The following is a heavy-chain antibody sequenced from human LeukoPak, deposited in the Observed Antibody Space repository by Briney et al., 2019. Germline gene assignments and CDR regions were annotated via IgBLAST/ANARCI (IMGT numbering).Heavy chain of an antibody. CDR1: GGSISGYY. CDR2: IHYSGST. D-gene: IGHD5-24*01. CDR3: ARGGDGYNYWFDP. J-gene: IGHJ5*02. Sequence: SETLSLTCTVSGGSISGYYWIWIRQSPGKGLEWIGSIHYSGSTNYNPSLKSRVTMSLDTSKNHLSLRLSSLTAAGTAVYSCARGGDGYNYWFDPWGQGTLVIVSS. V-gene: IGHV4-59*01.